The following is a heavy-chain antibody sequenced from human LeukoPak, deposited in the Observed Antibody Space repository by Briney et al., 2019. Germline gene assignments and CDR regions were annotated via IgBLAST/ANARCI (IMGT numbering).Heavy chain of an antibody. CDR2: IYYSGST. J-gene: IGHJ3*02. V-gene: IGHV4-39*01. CDR3: ASYLTYYYDSSGYDAFDI. Sequence: PSETLSLTCAVYSGSFSGYYWGWIRQPPGKGLEWIGSIYYSGSTYYNPSLKSRVTISVDTSKNQFSLKLSSVTAADTAVYYCASYLTYYYDSSGYDAFDIWGQGTMVTVSS. CDR1: SGSFSGYY. D-gene: IGHD3-22*01.